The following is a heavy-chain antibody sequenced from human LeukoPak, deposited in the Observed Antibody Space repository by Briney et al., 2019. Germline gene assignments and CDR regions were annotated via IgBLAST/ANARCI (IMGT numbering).Heavy chain of an antibody. J-gene: IGHJ3*02. Sequence: GGSLRLSCAASGFTFSSYSMNWVRQAPGKGLEWVSSISSSSYIYYADSVKGRFTISRDNAKNSLYLQMNSLRAEDTAVYYCARDLGGYYYDSSGYYLDDAFDIWGQGTMVTVSS. CDR3: ARDLGGYYYDSSGYYLDDAFDI. V-gene: IGHV3-21*01. CDR2: ISSSSYI. CDR1: GFTFSSYS. D-gene: IGHD3-22*01.